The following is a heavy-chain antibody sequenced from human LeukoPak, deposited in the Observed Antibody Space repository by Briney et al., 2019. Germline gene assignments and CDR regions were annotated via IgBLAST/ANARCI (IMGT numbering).Heavy chain of an antibody. J-gene: IGHJ4*02. D-gene: IGHD6-19*01. V-gene: IGHV3-23*01. CDR3: AKSIAVAGLDY. Sequence: GGSLRLSCAASGFTFTNYVMGWVRQAQGKGLEWVSAISENGGAADYADSVRGRFTISRDNSQNTLYQQMNSLRAEDTAVYYCAKSIAVAGLDYWGQGTLVTVSS. CDR1: GFTFTNYV. CDR2: ISENGGAA.